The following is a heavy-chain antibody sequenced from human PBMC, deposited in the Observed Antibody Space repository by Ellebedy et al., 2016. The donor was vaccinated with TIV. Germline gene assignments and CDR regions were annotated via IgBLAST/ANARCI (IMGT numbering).Heavy chain of an antibody. CDR3: ARDGRHLDDYFYNSMDV. CDR2: IKEDGSEK. Sequence: GESLKISCAASGITFSNCWMSWVRQAPGKGLEWVANIKEDGSEKYYVDSVKGRFTISRDNAKNSLYLQMNSLRVEDTAVYYCARDGRHLDDYFYNSMDVWGQGTTVTVSS. J-gene: IGHJ6*02. D-gene: IGHD1-14*01. CDR1: GITFSNCW. V-gene: IGHV3-7*03.